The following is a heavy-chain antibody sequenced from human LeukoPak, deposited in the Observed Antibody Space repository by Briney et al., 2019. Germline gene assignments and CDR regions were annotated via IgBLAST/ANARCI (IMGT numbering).Heavy chain of an antibody. CDR1: GYTFTGYY. J-gene: IGHJ5*02. V-gene: IGHV1-2*02. Sequence: GASVKVSCKASGYTFTGYYMHWVRQAPGQGLEWMGWIDPNSGGTNYAQKFQGRVTMTRDTSTSTVYMELSSLRSEDTAVYYCARGYYDILTGLNWFDPWGQGTLVTVSS. D-gene: IGHD3-9*01. CDR3: ARGYYDILTGLNWFDP. CDR2: IDPNSGGT.